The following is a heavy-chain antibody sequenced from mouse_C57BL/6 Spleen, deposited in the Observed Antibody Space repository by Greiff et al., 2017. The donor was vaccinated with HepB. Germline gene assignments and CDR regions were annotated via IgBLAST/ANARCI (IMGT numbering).Heavy chain of an antibody. CDR1: GYTFTSYW. CDR3: ARRGYYGSSSFAY. Sequence: QVQLQQPGAELVKPGASVKLSCKASGYTFTSYWMQWVNQRPGQGLEWIGEIDPSGSYTNYNEKFKGKATLTVDTTSSPDYMQLSRLTAEDAAVYCCARRGYYGSSSFAYWGQGTLVTVSA. V-gene: IGHV1-50*01. D-gene: IGHD1-1*01. J-gene: IGHJ3*01. CDR2: IDPSGSYT.